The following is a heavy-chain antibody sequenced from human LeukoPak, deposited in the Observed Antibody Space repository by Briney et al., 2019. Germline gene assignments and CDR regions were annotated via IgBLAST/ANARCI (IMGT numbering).Heavy chain of an antibody. CDR2: ISSSNSFI. CDR3: ARGTNWSPLDFDY. J-gene: IGHJ4*02. V-gene: IGHV3-21*01. D-gene: IGHD1-20*01. CDR1: GFIFSNYG. Sequence: GGSLRLSCAASGFIFSNYGMNWVRQAPGKGLEWVSSISSSNSFIYYADSMKGRFTISRDNAKNSLYLQMNSLRAEDTAVYYCARGTNWSPLDFDYWGQGTLVTVSS.